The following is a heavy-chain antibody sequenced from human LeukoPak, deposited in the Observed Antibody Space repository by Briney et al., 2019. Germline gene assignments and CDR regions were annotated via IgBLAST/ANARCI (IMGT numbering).Heavy chain of an antibody. J-gene: IGHJ4*02. CDR1: GFTFSSYG. Sequence: GGSLRLSCAASGFTFSSYGMHWVRQAPGKGLEWVAVIWYDGSNKYYADSVKGRFTISRDNSRNTLYLQMNSLRAEDTAVYYCARDSANWSYFDYWGQGTLVTVSS. D-gene: IGHD7-27*01. CDR3: ARDSANWSYFDY. V-gene: IGHV3-33*01. CDR2: IWYDGSNK.